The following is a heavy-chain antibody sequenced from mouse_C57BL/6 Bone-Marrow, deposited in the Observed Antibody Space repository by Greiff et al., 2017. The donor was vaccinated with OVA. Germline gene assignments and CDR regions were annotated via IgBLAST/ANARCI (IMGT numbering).Heavy chain of an antibody. CDR3: ARSRYDYDEKYFDV. Sequence: QVQLQQSGPELVKPGASVKISCKASGYAFSSSWMNWVKQRPGKGLEWIGRIYPGDGDTNYNGKFKGKATLTADKSSSTAYMQLSSLTSEDSAVYFCARSRYDYDEKYFDVWGTGTTVTVSS. D-gene: IGHD2-4*01. V-gene: IGHV1-82*01. J-gene: IGHJ1*03. CDR2: IYPGDGDT. CDR1: GYAFSSSW.